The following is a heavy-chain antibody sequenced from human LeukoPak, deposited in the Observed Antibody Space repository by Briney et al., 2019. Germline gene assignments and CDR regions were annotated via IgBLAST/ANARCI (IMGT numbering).Heavy chain of an antibody. CDR1: GGSFSGYY. Sequence: TASETLSLTCAVYGGSFSGYYWSWIRQPPGKGLEWIGEISHSGSANYNPSLKSRVTMSTDTSKNQFSLKLSSVTAADTAIYYCARDAKYYYGSRTFFFFEYWGQGTLLTVSS. CDR2: ISHSGSA. J-gene: IGHJ4*02. V-gene: IGHV4-34*01. D-gene: IGHD3-10*01. CDR3: ARDAKYYYGSRTFFFFEY.